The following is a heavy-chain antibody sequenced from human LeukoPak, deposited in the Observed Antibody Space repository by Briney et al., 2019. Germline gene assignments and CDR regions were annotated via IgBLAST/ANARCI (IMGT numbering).Heavy chain of an antibody. D-gene: IGHD3/OR15-3a*01. J-gene: IGHJ4*02. CDR3: ARMGRGTGYYDY. Sequence: KPSETLSLTCAVYGGSFSGYYWSWIRQPPGKGLEWIGEINHSGSTDYNPSLKSRVTISVDTSKNQFSLKLSSVTAADTAVYYCARMGRGTGYYDYWGQGTLVTVSS. CDR1: GGSFSGYY. CDR2: INHSGST. V-gene: IGHV4-34*01.